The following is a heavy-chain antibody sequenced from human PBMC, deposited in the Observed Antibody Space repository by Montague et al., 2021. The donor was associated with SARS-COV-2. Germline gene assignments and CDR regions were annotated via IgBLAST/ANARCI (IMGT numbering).Heavy chain of an antibody. V-gene: IGHV3-48*03. Sequence: SLRLSCAASGFTFSSYEMNWVRQAPGKGLEWVSYISSSGSTIYYADSVKGRFTISRDNAKNSLYLQMNSLRAEDTAVYYCARVQVVTYYGMASGAKGPRSPSP. CDR3: ARVQVVTYYGMAS. CDR1: GFTFSSYE. D-gene: IGHD3-22*01. CDR2: ISSSGSTI. J-gene: IGHJ6*02.